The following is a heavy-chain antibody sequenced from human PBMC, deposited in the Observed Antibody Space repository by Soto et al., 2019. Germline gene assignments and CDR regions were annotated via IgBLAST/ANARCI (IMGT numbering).Heavy chain of an antibody. CDR1: GGTFSSYA. Sequence: ASVKVSCKASGGTFSSYAISWVRQAPGQGLEWMGGIIPIFGTANYAQKFQGRVTITADKSTSTACMELSSLRSEDTAVYYCATATGSGWHQGPHFDYWGQGTLVTVSS. CDR2: IIPIFGTA. V-gene: IGHV1-69*06. CDR3: ATATGSGWHQGPHFDY. D-gene: IGHD6-19*01. J-gene: IGHJ4*02.